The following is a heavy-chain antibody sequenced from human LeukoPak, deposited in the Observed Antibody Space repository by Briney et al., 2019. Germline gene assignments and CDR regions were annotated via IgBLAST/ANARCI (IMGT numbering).Heavy chain of an antibody. CDR3: ARALPPYGGNSDAFDI. CDR2: IYYNGST. J-gene: IGHJ3*02. V-gene: IGHV4-59*01. Sequence: PSETLSLTCTVSGGSISSYYWSWLRQPPGKGLEWIGYIYYNGSTNYNPSLKSRVTISVDTSKNQFSLKLSSVTAADTAVYYCARALPPYGGNSDAFDIWGQGTMVTVSS. CDR1: GGSISSYY. D-gene: IGHD4-23*01.